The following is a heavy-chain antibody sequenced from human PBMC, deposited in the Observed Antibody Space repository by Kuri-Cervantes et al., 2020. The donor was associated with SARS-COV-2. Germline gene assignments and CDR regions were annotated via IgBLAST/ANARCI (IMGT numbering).Heavy chain of an antibody. V-gene: IGHV3-7*01. CDR2: IKPEGGEK. D-gene: IGHD3-10*01. J-gene: IGHJ4*02. Sequence: GESLKISCAASGLTFSDYYMSRIRQAPGKGLEWVCAIKPEGGEKHYVDSERARFAISRDDDKNSLYLQMNSLRAEDTAVYYCASLDHGLGCYYHTFPHDYWGLGTQVTVSS. CDR3: ASLDHGLGCYYHTFPHDY. CDR1: GLTFSDYY.